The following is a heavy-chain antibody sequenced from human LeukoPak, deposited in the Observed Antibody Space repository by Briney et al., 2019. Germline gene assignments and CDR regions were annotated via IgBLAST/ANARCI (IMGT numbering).Heavy chain of an antibody. CDR3: ARGRRGWFGESYYFDY. Sequence: SETLSLTCAVYGGSFSGYYWSWIRQPPGKGLDWIGEINHSGSTNYNPSLKSRVTISVDTSKNQFSLKLSSVTAADTAVYYCARGRRGWFGESYYFDYWGQGTLVTVSS. V-gene: IGHV4-34*01. CDR1: GGSFSGYY. J-gene: IGHJ4*02. D-gene: IGHD3-10*01. CDR2: INHSGST.